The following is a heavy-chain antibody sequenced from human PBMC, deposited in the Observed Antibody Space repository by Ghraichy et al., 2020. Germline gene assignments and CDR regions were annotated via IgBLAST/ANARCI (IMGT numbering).Heavy chain of an antibody. V-gene: IGHV1-2*02. CDR2: INPNSGGT. CDR3: ASNRLVFMGPVVPAASGGYYYYGIDV. J-gene: IGHJ6*02. CDR1: GYTFTGYY. Sequence: ASVKVSCKASGYTFTGYYMHWVRQAPGQGLEWMGWINPNSGGTNYAQKFQGRVTMTRDTSISTAYMELSRLRSDDTAVYYCASNRLVFMGPVVPAASGGYYYYGIDVWGQGTTVTVSS. D-gene: IGHD2-2*01.